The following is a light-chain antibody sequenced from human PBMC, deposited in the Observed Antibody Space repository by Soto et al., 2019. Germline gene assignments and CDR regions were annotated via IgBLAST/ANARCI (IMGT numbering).Light chain of an antibody. CDR1: QSVNSAS. CDR3: QQFDGSSWT. J-gene: IGKJ1*01. CDR2: AAS. V-gene: IGKV3-20*01. Sequence: EIVLTQSPGALSLSPGDRATLSCRASQSVNSASLSWYQQKPGQAPRLLIYAASSRATDIPDRFSGSGSGTDFTLTIDRLEPGDFAVYFCQQFDGSSWTFGQGTQVEIK.